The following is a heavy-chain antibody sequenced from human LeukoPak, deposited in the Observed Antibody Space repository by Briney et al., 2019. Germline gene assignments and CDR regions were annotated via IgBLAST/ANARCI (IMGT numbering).Heavy chain of an antibody. CDR1: GFTFSSYA. CDR2: ISGSGVGT. J-gene: IGHJ4*02. CDR3: AKQAAPGELSAYFDY. V-gene: IGHV3-23*01. D-gene: IGHD3-16*02. Sequence: GGSLRLSCAASGFTFSSYAMSWVRQAPGKGLEWVSAISGSGVGTYYADSVKGRLTISRDNSKNTLYLQMNSLRAEDTAVYYCAKQAAPGELSAYFDYWGQGTLVTVSS.